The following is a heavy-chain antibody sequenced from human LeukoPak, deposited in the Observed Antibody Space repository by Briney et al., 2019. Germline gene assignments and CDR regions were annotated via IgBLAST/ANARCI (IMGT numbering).Heavy chain of an antibody. J-gene: IGHJ4*02. CDR1: GYTFTGYY. CDR2: INPNSGDT. D-gene: IGHD3-16*02. V-gene: IGHV1-8*03. CDR3: ARGGGGSYRLDY. Sequence: ASVKVSCKASGYTFTGYYIHWVRQAPGQGLEWMGLINPNSGDTKYAQKFQGRVTITRNTSISTAYMELSSLRSEDTAVYYCARGGGGSYRLDYWGQGTLVTVSS.